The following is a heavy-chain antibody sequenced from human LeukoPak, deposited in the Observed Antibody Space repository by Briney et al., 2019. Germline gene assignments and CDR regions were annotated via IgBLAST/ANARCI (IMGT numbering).Heavy chain of an antibody. D-gene: IGHD4-17*01. Sequence: SETLSLTCAVSDDSFGSLYWTWIRQPPGKGLEWIGYIPYIGSTNYNPSLKSRVTISIDTTKNQFSLKLSSVTAADTAVYYCARDLVTVTKGFDIWGQGTMVSVSS. J-gene: IGHJ3*02. CDR1: DDSFGSLY. CDR3: ARDLVTVTKGFDI. V-gene: IGHV4-59*11. CDR2: IPYIGST.